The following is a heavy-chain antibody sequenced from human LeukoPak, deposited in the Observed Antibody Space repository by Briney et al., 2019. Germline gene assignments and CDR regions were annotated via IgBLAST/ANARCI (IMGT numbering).Heavy chain of an antibody. CDR2: IHSGGST. CDR3: ARSSRGYSYGYFDY. CDR1: EFTVSSNY. D-gene: IGHD5-18*01. J-gene: IGHJ4*02. V-gene: IGHV3-66*02. Sequence: PGGSLRLSCAASEFTVSSNYMSWVRQAPGKGLERVSVIHSGGSTYYANSVKGRFTISRDNSKNMLHLQMNSLRAEDTAVYYCARSSRGYSYGYFDYWGQGTLVTVSS.